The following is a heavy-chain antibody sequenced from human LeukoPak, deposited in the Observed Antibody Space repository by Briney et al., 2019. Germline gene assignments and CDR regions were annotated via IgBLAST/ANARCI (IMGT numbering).Heavy chain of an antibody. CDR3: ARERRESITIFGVVNHPFDY. J-gene: IGHJ4*02. CDR2: IIPIFGTA. Sequence: SVKVSCKASGGTFSSYAISWVRQAPGQGLEWMGGIIPIFGTANYAQKFQGRVTITTDESTSTAYMELSSLRSEDTAVYYCARERRESITIFGVVNHPFDYWGQGTLVTVSS. D-gene: IGHD3-3*01. V-gene: IGHV1-69*05. CDR1: GGTFSSYA.